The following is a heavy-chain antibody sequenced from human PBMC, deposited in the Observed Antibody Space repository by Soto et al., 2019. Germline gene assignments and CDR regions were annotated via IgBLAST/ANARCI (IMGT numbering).Heavy chain of an antibody. CDR1: GGSFSGYY. CDR2: INHSGST. V-gene: IGHV4-34*01. Sequence: QVQLQQWGAGLLKPSETLSLTCAVYGGSFSGYYWSWIRQPPGKGLEWIGEINHSGSTNYTPSLKIRVLISVEPSKNQCPLKLSSVTAADTAVYYCARGEDCRSTSCYLSWFDPWGQGPLVTVSS. J-gene: IGHJ5*02. D-gene: IGHD2-2*01. CDR3: ARGEDCRSTSCYLSWFDP.